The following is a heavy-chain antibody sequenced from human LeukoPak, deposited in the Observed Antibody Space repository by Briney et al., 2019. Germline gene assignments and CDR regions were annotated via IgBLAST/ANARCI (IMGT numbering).Heavy chain of an antibody. CDR2: IYDSGST. Sequence: SETLSLTCTVSGGSISSYYWSWIRQPPGKGLEWIGYIYDSGSTNYNPSLKSRVTISVDTSKNQFSLKLSSVTAADTAVYYCARGGPWFGELRGYFDYWGQGTLVTVSS. D-gene: IGHD3-10*01. CDR1: GGSISSYY. J-gene: IGHJ4*02. V-gene: IGHV4-59*01. CDR3: ARGGPWFGELRGYFDY.